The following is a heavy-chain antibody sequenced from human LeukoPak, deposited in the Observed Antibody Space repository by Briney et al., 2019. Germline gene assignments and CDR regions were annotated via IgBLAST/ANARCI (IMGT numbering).Heavy chain of an antibody. CDR1: GFTFRSYG. CDR2: IRYDGSNK. J-gene: IGHJ6*03. Sequence: GGSLRLSCAASGFTFRSYGMHWVRQAPGKGLEWVAFIRYDGSNKYYADSVKGRFTISRDNSKNTLYLQMNSLRAEDTAVYYCARAGSYYYYYMDVWGKGTTVTVSS. CDR3: ARAGSYYYYYMDV. V-gene: IGHV3-30*02.